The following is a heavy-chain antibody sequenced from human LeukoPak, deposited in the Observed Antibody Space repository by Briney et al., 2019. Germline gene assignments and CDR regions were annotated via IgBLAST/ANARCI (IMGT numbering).Heavy chain of an antibody. J-gene: IGHJ4*02. CDR1: GFTFSSYW. D-gene: IGHD3-10*01. CDR3: ARVGGTYVALPPDY. CDR2: INNDGRTT. V-gene: IGHV3-74*01. Sequence: GGSLRLSCAASGFTFSSYWMHWVRQGPGKWLVWVSRINNDGRTTSYADSVKGRFTISRDNAKNTLYLQMNSLRAEDTAVYYCARVGGTYVALPPDYWGQGTLVTVSS.